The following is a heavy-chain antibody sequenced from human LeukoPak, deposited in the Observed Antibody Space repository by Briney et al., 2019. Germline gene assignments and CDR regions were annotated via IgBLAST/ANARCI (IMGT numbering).Heavy chain of an antibody. V-gene: IGHV3-30*18. J-gene: IGHJ4*02. Sequence: GGSLRLSCAASGFTFSSYGMHWVRQAPGKGLEWVAVISYDGSNKYYADSVKGRFTISRDNSKNTLYLQMSSLRAEDTAVYYCAKDSVFRWGYFDYWGQGTLVTVSS. D-gene: IGHD3-16*01. CDR1: GFTFSSYG. CDR3: AKDSVFRWGYFDY. CDR2: ISYDGSNK.